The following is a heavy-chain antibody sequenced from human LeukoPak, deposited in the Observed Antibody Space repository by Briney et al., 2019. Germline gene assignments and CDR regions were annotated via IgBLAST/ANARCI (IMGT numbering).Heavy chain of an antibody. Sequence: GGSLRLSCAASGFTFDDYGMSWVRQAPGKGLEWVSGINWNGGRTGYVDSVKGRFTISRDNAKNSLYLQMNSLRAEDTALYYCAREYSNTWYGYFDYWGQGTLVTVSS. D-gene: IGHD6-13*01. J-gene: IGHJ4*02. CDR3: AREYSNTWYGYFDY. V-gene: IGHV3-20*04. CDR1: GFTFDDYG. CDR2: INWNGGRT.